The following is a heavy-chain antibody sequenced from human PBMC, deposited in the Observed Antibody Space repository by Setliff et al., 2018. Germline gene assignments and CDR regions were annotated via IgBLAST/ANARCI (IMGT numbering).Heavy chain of an antibody. D-gene: IGHD7-27*01. J-gene: IGHJ4*02. V-gene: IGHV3-7*01. CDR2: VNPDGSGK. CDR1: GFAISSCW. Sequence: GGSLRLSCVASGFAISSCWMSWVRQAPGKGLEWAANVNPDGSGKYYVDSVKGRFTISRDNAKNSLYLQMDSLRVEDTAVYYCIDGRNRAWGVYWGQGTLVTVSS. CDR3: IDGRNRAWGVY.